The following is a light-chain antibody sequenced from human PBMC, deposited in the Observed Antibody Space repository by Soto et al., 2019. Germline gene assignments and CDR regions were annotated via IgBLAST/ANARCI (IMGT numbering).Light chain of an antibody. CDR3: HQRKAWPLT. J-gene: IGKJ4*01. Sequence: EIVLTQSPAALSLSPGETATLSCRASQSMKTDLGRYQQRPGQAPRLIIYDATNRATGIPARFSGSGSGTDFTLTISTLEPEDSAVYYCHQRKAWPLTFGGGTKVDIK. CDR2: DAT. V-gene: IGKV3-11*01. CDR1: QSMKTD.